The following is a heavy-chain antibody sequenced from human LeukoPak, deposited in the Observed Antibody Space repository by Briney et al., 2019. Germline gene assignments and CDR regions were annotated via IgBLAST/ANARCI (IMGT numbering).Heavy chain of an antibody. CDR3: ARATYYYYGMDV. J-gene: IGHJ6*02. Sequence: SQTLSLTCIVSGGSTSSGSYYWSWLRQPAGKGLEWIGRIYTSGSTNYNPSLKSRVTISVDTSKNQFSLKLSSVTAADTAVYYCARATYYYYGMDVWGQGTTVTVSS. V-gene: IGHV4-61*02. CDR1: GGSTSSGSYY. CDR2: IYTSGST.